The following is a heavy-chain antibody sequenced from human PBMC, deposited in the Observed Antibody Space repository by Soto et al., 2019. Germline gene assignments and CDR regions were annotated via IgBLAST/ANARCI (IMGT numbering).Heavy chain of an antibody. CDR2: IGGGGTDT. J-gene: IGHJ5*01. V-gene: IGHV3-23*01. D-gene: IGHD1-20*01. CDR3: AKDAVPYNGKWDWFDS. CDR1: RFTFSDFA. Sequence: DVQLLESGGGLVQPGGSLTLSCAASRFTFSDFAMSWFRRAPGKGLDWASSIGGGGTDTYYADSVKGRFTISRDNSKNTLYLQMDSLRDEDTAVYYYAKDAVPYNGKWDWFDSWGQGTLVIVSS.